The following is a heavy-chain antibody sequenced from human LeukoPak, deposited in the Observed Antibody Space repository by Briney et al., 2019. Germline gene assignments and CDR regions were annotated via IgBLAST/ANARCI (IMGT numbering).Heavy chain of an antibody. CDR1: GGSISSGDYY. D-gene: IGHD3-10*01. CDR3: ARDGPVLLWFGELYYGMDV. J-gene: IGHJ6*02. Sequence: SETLSLTCTVSGGSISSGDYYWSWIRQPPGKGLEWIGYIYYSGSTYYNPSLKSRVTISVDTSKNQFSLKLSSVTAADTAVYYCARDGPVLLWFGELYYGMDVWGHGTTVTVSS. CDR2: IYYSGST. V-gene: IGHV4-30-4*01.